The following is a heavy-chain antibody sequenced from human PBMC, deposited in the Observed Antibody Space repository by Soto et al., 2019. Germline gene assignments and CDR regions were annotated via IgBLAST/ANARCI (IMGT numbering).Heavy chain of an antibody. CDR3: AKDGVLGGSGSYSPDY. J-gene: IGHJ4*02. D-gene: IGHD3-10*01. Sequence: GGSLRLSCAASGFTFSSYAMSWVRQAPGKGLEWVSAISGSGGSTYYADSVKGRFTISRDNSKNTLYLQMNSLRAEDTAVYYCAKDGVLGGSGSYSPDYWGQGTLVTVSS. CDR2: ISGSGGST. V-gene: IGHV3-23*01. CDR1: GFTFSSYA.